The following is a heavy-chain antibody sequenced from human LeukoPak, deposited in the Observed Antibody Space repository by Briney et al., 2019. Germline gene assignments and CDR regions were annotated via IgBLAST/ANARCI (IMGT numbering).Heavy chain of an antibody. J-gene: IGHJ4*02. CDR1: GYSFTNYW. V-gene: IGHV5-51*01. CDR2: IFPGDSDT. D-gene: IGHD5-18*01. Sequence: GESLKISCKGSGYSFTNYWIGWVRQMSGEGLEWMGMIFPGDSDTRYSPSFQGQVTISADKSISTAYLQWSSLRASDTAMYYCAAGYSFGYFDYWGQGALVTVSA. CDR3: AAGYSFGYFDY.